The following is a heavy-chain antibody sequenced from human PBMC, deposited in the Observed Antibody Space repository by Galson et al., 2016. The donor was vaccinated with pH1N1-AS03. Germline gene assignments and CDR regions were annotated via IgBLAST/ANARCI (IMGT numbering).Heavy chain of an antibody. CDR3: SRAFEEYLLRDYSSVFDS. J-gene: IGHJ4*02. CDR2: IKNNNDNT. CDR1: GYTFSNYG. Sequence: SVKVSCKASGYTFSNYGITWVRQAPGQGLQWMGWIKNNNDNTIYGQNFQGRVTLTTDPSTNTAYMELKNLRSDDTGVDYCSRAFEEYLLRDYSSVFDSWGQGTLVTVSS. V-gene: IGHV1-18*01. D-gene: IGHD2/OR15-2a*01.